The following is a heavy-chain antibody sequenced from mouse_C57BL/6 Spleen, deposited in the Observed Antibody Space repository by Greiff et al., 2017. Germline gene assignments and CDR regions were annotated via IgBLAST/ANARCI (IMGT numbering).Heavy chain of an antibody. CDR2: IDPSDSYT. V-gene: IGHV1-69*01. CDR3: ARTGIYDGYNLYAMDY. D-gene: IGHD2-3*01. Sequence: QVQLQQPGAELVMPGASVKLSCKASGYTFTSYWMHWVKQRPGQGLGWIGEIDPSDSYTNYNQKFKGKSTLTVDKSSSTAYMQLSSLTSEDSAVYDCARTGIYDGYNLYAMDYWGQGTSVSVSS. J-gene: IGHJ4*01. CDR1: GYTFTSYW.